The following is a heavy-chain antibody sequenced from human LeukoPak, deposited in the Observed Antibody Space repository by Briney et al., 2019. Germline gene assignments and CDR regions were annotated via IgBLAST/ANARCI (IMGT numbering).Heavy chain of an antibody. CDR1: GFTFSSYA. D-gene: IGHD1-1*01. CDR3: SKVGASFYYGMDV. J-gene: IGHJ6*02. CDR2: ISGSGGST. V-gene: IGHV3-23*01. Sequence: PGGSLRLSCAASGFTFSSYAMSWVRQAPGKGLEWVSGISGSGGSTYYADSVKGRFTISRDNSKNTLYLQMNSLRAEDTALYYCSKVGASFYYGMDVWGQGTTVTVSS.